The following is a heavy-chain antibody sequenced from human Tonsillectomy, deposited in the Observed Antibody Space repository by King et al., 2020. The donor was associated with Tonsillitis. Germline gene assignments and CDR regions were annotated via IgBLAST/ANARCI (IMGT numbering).Heavy chain of an antibody. CDR3: AKDKGADYYESSRGAFDI. CDR1: GFTFKNYD. D-gene: IGHD3-22*01. Sequence: VQLVESGGGLVKPGGSLRLSCATSGFTFKNYDMNLVRQAPGKGLEWVSSITSSSAYIYYADSVKGRFTISSDNAGNSLFLQMNCLRADDTAVYYCAKDKGADYYESSRGAFDIWGQGTMVTVSS. V-gene: IGHV3-21*01. J-gene: IGHJ3*02. CDR2: ITSSSAYI.